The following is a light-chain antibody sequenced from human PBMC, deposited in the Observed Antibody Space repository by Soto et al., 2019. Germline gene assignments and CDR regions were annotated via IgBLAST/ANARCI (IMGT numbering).Light chain of an antibody. CDR1: QDISNY. Sequence: DLPMPQSPSSLSASVGDIVTITCQASQDISNYLNWYQHKPAKAPKLLIYDASNLETGVPSRFSGIGSGSACTFTISSLQPKDIATYDGQQYDNLPPLTFGRGTNVEIK. V-gene: IGKV1-33*01. CDR3: QQYDNLPPLT. CDR2: DAS. J-gene: IGKJ4*01.